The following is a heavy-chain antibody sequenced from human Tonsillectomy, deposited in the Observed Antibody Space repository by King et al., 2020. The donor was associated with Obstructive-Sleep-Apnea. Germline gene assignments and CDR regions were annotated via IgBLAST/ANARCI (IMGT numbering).Heavy chain of an antibody. CDR1: GGSISSYY. CDR3: ARDPFSPYDILTGAYAMDV. CDR2: IHYSGST. V-gene: IGHV4-59*01. D-gene: IGHD3-9*01. J-gene: IGHJ6*02. Sequence: VQLQESGPGLVRPSETLSLTCTVSGGSISSYYWSWIRQPPGKGLEWIGYIHYSGSTNHNTSLKSRVTISVDTSKNQFSLKLTSVTAADTAVYYCARDPFSPYDILTGAYAMDVWGQGTTVTVSS.